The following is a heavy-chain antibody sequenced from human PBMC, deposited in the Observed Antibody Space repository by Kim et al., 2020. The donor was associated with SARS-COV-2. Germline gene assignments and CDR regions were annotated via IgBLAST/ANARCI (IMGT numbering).Heavy chain of an antibody. V-gene: IGHV3-23*01. Sequence: GGSLRLSCAASGFTFDNYVMNWVRQAPGKGLEWVSSIGSSGSATHYADSVQGRFTISRDNSKNTLFLQMNSLRADDTAIYYCTKSNFDWFVTAPGLDYWGQGTLVTVSS. J-gene: IGHJ4*02. CDR2: IGSSGSAT. CDR3: TKSNFDWFVTAPGLDY. CDR1: GFTFDNYV. D-gene: IGHD3-9*01.